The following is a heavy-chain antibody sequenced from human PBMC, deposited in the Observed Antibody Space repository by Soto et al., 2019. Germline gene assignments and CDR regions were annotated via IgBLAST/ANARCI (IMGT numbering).Heavy chain of an antibody. J-gene: IGHJ6*02. D-gene: IGHD2-15*01. CDR2: IIPIFGTA. CDR1: GGTFSSYT. Sequence: SVKVSCKASGGTFSSYTISWVRQAPGQGLEWMGRIIPIFGTANYAQKFQGRVTITADESTSTAYMELSSLRSEDTAVYYCARDHVVVVAATHYYYGMDVWGQGTTVTVSS. CDR3: ARDHVVVVAATHYYYGMDV. V-gene: IGHV1-69*13.